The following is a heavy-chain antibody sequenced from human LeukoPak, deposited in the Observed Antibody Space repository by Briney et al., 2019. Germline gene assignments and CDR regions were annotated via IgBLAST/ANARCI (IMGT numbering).Heavy chain of an antibody. CDR3: ANPPTVTSFHY. CDR1: GFTFSAYA. CDR2: ISGNGVST. D-gene: IGHD4-11*01. Sequence: RSGGSLRLSCAASGFTFSAYAMIWVRQAPGKGLEWVSGISGNGVSTYYADSVKGRFTISRDNPKNTLYLQMNSLRAEDTAIYYCANPPTVTSFHYWGQGTLVTVSS. V-gene: IGHV3-23*01. J-gene: IGHJ4*02.